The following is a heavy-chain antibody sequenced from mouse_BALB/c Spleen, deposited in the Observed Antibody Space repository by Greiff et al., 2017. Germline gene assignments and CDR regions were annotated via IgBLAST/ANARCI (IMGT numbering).Heavy chain of an antibody. Sequence: EVKVVESGGGLVKPGGSLKLSCAASGFTFSSYAMSWVRQSPEKRLEWVAEISSGGSYTYYPDTVTGRFTISRDNAKNTLYLEMSSLRSEDTAMYYCARYRDYYAMDYWGQGTSVTVSS. CDR3: ARYRDYYAMDY. CDR1: GFTFSSYA. CDR2: ISSGGSYT. J-gene: IGHJ4*01. V-gene: IGHV5-9-4*01.